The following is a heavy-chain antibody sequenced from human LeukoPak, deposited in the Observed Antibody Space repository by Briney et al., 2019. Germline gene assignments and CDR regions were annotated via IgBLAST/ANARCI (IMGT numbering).Heavy chain of an antibody. V-gene: IGHV3-23*01. Sequence: GGSLRLSCAASGFTFSSYAMSWVRQAPGKGLEWVSAISGSGGSTYYADSVKGRFTISRDNSKNTLYLQMNSLRAEDTAVYYCAKDRGSSGWPHPFDYWGQGTLVAVSS. D-gene: IGHD6-19*01. J-gene: IGHJ4*02. CDR1: GFTFSSYA. CDR3: AKDRGSSGWPHPFDY. CDR2: ISGSGGST.